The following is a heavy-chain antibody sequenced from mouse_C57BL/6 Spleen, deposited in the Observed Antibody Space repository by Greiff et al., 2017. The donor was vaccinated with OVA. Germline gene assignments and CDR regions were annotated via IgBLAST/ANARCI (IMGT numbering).Heavy chain of an antibody. J-gene: IGHJ4*01. CDR2: IDPETGGT. V-gene: IGHV1-15*01. Sequence: QVQLQQPGAELVRPGASVTLSCKASGYTFTDYEMHWVKQTPVHGLEWIGAIDPETGGTAYNQKFKGKAILTADKSSSTAYMELRSLTSEDSAVYYCTRCDYGSSSYYAMDYWGQGTSVTVSS. CDR3: TRCDYGSSSYYAMDY. D-gene: IGHD1-1*01. CDR1: GYTFTDYE.